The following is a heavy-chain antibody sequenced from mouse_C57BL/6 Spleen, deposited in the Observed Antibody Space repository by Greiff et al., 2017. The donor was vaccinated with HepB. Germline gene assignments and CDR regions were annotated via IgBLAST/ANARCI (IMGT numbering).Heavy chain of an antibody. J-gene: IGHJ4*01. CDR1: GYTFTSYW. D-gene: IGHD1-1*01. V-gene: IGHV1-72*01. Sequence: QVQLQQPGAELVRPGTSVKLSCKASGYTFTSYWMHWVKQRPGQGLEWIGVIDPNSGGTKYNEKFKSKATLTVDKPSSTAYMQLSSLTSEDSAVYYCAREGYYGSSQVLMDYWGQGTSVTVSS. CDR2: IDPNSGGT. CDR3: AREGYYGSSQVLMDY.